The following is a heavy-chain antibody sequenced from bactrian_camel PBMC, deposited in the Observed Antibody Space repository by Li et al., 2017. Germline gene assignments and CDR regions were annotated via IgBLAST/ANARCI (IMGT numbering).Heavy chain of an antibody. Sequence: HVQLVESGGESVQAGGSLRLSCEISLYIYSSHCMGWFRETPGKERAAVAAHYTGTATKYVADSVKGRFTVSRDNGKNTVYLQMDSLKLEDTAMYYCAADVGPYCSGPYLARRSNFEGRGTQVTVS. CDR1: LYIYSSHC. J-gene: IGHJ4*01. V-gene: IGHV3-3*01. CDR2: HYTGTATK. D-gene: IGHD2*01.